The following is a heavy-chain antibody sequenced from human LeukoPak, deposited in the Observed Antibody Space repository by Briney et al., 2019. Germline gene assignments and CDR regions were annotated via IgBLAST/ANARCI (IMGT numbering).Heavy chain of an antibody. CDR2: INPNSGGT. D-gene: IGHD3-22*01. CDR1: GYTFTGYY. V-gene: IGHV1-2*06. CDR3: ARLDDYYDSSGYPNVVDY. J-gene: IGHJ4*02. Sequence: GASVKVSCKASGYTFTGYYMRWVRQAPGQGLEWMGRINPNSGGTNYAQKFQGRVTMTRDPSISTAYMELSRLRSDDTAVYYCARLDDYYDSSGYPNVVDYWGQGTLVTVSS.